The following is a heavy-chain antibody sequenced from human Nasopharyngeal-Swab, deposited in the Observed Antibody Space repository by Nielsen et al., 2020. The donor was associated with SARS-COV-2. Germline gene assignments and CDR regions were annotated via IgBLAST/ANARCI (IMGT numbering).Heavy chain of an antibody. J-gene: IGHJ3*02. V-gene: IGHV4-39*01. Sequence: WLRQPPGKGLEWIGSIYYSGSTYYNPSLKSRVTISVDTSKNQFSLKLSSVTAADTAVYYCARPKQKYYDILTGYPPGAFDIWGQGTMVTVSS. CDR3: ARPKQKYYDILTGYPPGAFDI. D-gene: IGHD3-9*01. CDR2: IYYSGST.